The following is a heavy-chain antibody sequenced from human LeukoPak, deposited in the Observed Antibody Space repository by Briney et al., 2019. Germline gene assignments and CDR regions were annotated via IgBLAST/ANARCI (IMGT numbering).Heavy chain of an antibody. J-gene: IGHJ3*01. Sequence: PRASVKVSCTASGYTFTSYAMNWVRQAPGQGLEWMGWINTNTGNPTYAQGFTGRFVFSLDTSVSTAHLQISSLKAEDTAVYYCARDHVKLGSSFHPFDAFDVWGQGTLVTVSS. CDR1: GYTFTSYA. CDR3: ARDHVKLGSSFHPFDAFDV. CDR2: INTNTGNP. D-gene: IGHD2-2*01. V-gene: IGHV7-4-1*02.